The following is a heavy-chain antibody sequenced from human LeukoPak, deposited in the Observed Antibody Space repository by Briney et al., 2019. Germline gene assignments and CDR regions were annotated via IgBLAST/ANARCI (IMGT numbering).Heavy chain of an antibody. V-gene: IGHV3-33*01. J-gene: IGHJ4*02. CDR1: GFSFSRYG. CDR2: IWYDGSNE. CDR3: ARPLVGDALDY. D-gene: IGHD1-26*01. Sequence: GGSLRLSCAASGFSFSRYGMHWVRQAPGKGLEWVAVIWYDGSNEYYADSVKGRFTIFRDNSKNTLHLQMNSLRAEDTAVYYCARPLVGDALDYWGQGTLVTVSS.